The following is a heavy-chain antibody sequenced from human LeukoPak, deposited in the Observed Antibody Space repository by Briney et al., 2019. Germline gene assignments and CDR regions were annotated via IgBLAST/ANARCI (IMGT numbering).Heavy chain of an antibody. CDR2: INHSGST. CDR3: ARGGYDFWSGYALDAFDI. J-gene: IGHJ3*02. CDR1: GGSFSGYY. D-gene: IGHD3-3*01. V-gene: IGHV4-34*01. Sequence: SETLSLTCAVYGGSFSGYYWSWIRQPPGKGLEWIGEINHSGSTNYNLSLKSLVTISVDTSKNQFSLKLSSVTAADTAVYYCARGGYDFWSGYALDAFDIWGQGTMVTASS.